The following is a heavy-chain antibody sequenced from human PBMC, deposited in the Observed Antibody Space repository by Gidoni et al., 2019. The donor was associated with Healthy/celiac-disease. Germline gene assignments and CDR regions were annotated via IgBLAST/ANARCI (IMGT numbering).Heavy chain of an antibody. CDR3: ARDGAKAYYYDSSGYPNWFDP. CDR2: IYYSGST. J-gene: IGHJ5*02. CDR1: GGSISSGGYY. V-gene: IGHV4-31*03. D-gene: IGHD3-22*01. Sequence: QVQLQESGPGLVKPSQTLSLTCTVSGGSISSGGYYWSWIRQHPGKGLEWIGYIYYSGSTYYNPSLKSRVTISVDTSKNQFSLKLSSVTAADTAVYYCARDGAKAYYYDSSGYPNWFDPWGQGTLVTVSS.